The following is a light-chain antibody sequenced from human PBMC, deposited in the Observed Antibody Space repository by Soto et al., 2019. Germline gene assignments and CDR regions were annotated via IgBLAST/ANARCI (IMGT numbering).Light chain of an antibody. J-gene: IGKJ4*01. CDR3: HQYDNLPRLT. CDR2: DAS. Sequence: DIQMTQSPSSLSASVGDRVTITCQASQDSSNYLNWYQQKPGKAPKLLIYDASNLETVVPSRLSGSGSGTDFTFTIRSLQPEDIATYYCHQYDNLPRLTFGGGTKVEIK. V-gene: IGKV1-33*01. CDR1: QDSSNY.